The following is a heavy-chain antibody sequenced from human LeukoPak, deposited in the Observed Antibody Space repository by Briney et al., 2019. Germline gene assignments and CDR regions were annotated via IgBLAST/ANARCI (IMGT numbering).Heavy chain of an antibody. CDR3: ARYCSGGSCTEDY. J-gene: IGHJ4*02. Sequence: ASVKVSCKASGYTFTSYGISWVRQAPGQGLEWMGWISAYNGNTNYAQKLQGRVTMTRDMSTSTVYMELSSLRSEDTAVYYCARYCSGGSCTEDYWGQGTLVTVSS. V-gene: IGHV1-18*01. D-gene: IGHD2-15*01. CDR2: ISAYNGNT. CDR1: GYTFTSYG.